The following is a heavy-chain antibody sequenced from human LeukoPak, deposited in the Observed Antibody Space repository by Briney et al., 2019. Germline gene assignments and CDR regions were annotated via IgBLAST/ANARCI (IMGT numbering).Heavy chain of an antibody. D-gene: IGHD1-26*01. CDR3: ARFTWELLG. Sequence: GGSLRLSCVVAGFTFNSGYMNWVRQAPGKGLEWVSVMYSEGVTYYAGSVKGRFTISRDNSKNTLYLQMNSLRADDTAVYYCARFTWELLGWGQGTLVTVSS. V-gene: IGHV3-53*01. CDR1: GFTFNSGY. J-gene: IGHJ4*02. CDR2: MYSEGVT.